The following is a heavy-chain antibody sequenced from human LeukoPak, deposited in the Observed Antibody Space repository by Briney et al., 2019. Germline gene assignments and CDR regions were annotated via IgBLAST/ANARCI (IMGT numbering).Heavy chain of an antibody. V-gene: IGHV3-48*03. Sequence: GGSLRLSCAASGFTFSSYEMNWVRQAPGKGLEWVSYISGSGSTIYYGDSLEGRFTISGDNANNSLYLQINSLRVEDTAVYYCATLWDPVAGTTQPLLWGQGTLVTVSS. CDR1: GFTFSSYE. D-gene: IGHD6-19*01. J-gene: IGHJ4*02. CDR2: ISGSGSTI. CDR3: ATLWDPVAGTTQPLL.